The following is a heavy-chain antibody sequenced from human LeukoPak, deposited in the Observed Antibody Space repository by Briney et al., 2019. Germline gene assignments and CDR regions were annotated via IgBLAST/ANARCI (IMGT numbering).Heavy chain of an antibody. CDR3: ASNQW. CDR2: IYHSGST. CDR1: GYSISSGYY. Sequence: SETLSLTCTVSGYSISSGYYWGWIRQPPGKGLEWIGSIYHSGSTYYNPSLKSRVTISVDTSKNQFSLKLSSVTAADTAVYYCASNQWWGQGTLVTVSS. V-gene: IGHV4-38-2*02. D-gene: IGHD6-19*01. J-gene: IGHJ4*02.